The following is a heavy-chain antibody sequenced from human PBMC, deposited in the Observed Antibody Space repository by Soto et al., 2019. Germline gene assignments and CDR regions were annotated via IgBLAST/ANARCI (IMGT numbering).Heavy chain of an antibody. V-gene: IGHV3-30*18. Sequence: VQLVESGGGVVQPGRSLRLSCEASGFTFSSYGMHWVRQAPGKGLEWVAVISYDGSKKYYADTVKGRFTISRDNSKNTLYLQMNSLRAEDTAVYYCAKDPSFGSSWYRGDYWGQGTLVTVSS. D-gene: IGHD6-13*01. J-gene: IGHJ4*02. CDR3: AKDPSFGSSWYRGDY. CDR1: GFTFSSYG. CDR2: ISYDGSKK.